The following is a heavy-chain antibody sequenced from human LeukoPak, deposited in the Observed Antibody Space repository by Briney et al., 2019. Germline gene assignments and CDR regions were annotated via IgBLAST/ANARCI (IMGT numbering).Heavy chain of an antibody. CDR1: GFTFSSYA. V-gene: IGHV3-23*01. Sequence: PGGSLRRSCEASGFTFSSYAMSWVRQAPGKGLEWVSAISASGGTTYYAESVKGRFTISRDNSKNTLYLQVNSLRVEDTGVYYCAAKIVATTAADYWGQGTLVTVSS. CDR3: AAKIVATTAADY. J-gene: IGHJ4*02. D-gene: IGHD5-12*01. CDR2: ISASGGTT.